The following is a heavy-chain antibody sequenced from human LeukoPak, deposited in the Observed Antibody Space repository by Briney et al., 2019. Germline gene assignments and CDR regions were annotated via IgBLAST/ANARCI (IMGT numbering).Heavy chain of an antibody. CDR2: IIPILGIA. J-gene: IGHJ5*02. CDR1: GGTFSSYA. V-gene: IGHV1-69*04. Sequence: SVKVSCKASGGTFSSYAISWVRQAPGQGLEWMGRIIPILGIANCAQKFQGRVTITADKSTSTAYMELSSLRSEDTAVYYCARDDDYGGTNWFDPWGQGTLVTVSS. CDR3: ARDDDYGGTNWFDP. D-gene: IGHD4-23*01.